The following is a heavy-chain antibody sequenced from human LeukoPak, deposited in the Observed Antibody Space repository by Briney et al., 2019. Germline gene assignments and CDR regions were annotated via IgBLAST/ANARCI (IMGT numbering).Heavy chain of an antibody. V-gene: IGHV3-7*01. CDR3: ARGGGYILDN. CDR1: GFIFSSYW. CDR2: MSQDGSEK. J-gene: IGHJ4*02. D-gene: IGHD5-18*01. Sequence: GESQRLSCVASGFIFSSYWMSWVRQAPGKGLEWVAIMSQDGSEKKYVDSVKGRFTISRDNTKNTVYLQMNSLRTEDTAVYYCARGGGYILDNWGQGTLVTVSS.